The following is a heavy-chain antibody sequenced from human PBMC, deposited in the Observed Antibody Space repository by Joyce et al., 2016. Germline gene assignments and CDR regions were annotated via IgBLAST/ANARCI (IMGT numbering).Heavy chain of an antibody. V-gene: IGHV1-2*02. J-gene: IGHJ5*02. Sequence: QVQLVQSGAEVKKPGASVKVSCKASGYTFTGHYMHWVRQAPGQGLGWMGWVNPNNDGTNYAKKFQGRVNMTRDTSISTDYMELSRLRPDDTAVYYCARDDHCNSGCYVGWFDPWGQGTLVTVSS. D-gene: IGHD2/OR15-2a*01. CDR1: GYTFTGHY. CDR3: ARDDHCNSGCYVGWFDP. CDR2: VNPNNDGT.